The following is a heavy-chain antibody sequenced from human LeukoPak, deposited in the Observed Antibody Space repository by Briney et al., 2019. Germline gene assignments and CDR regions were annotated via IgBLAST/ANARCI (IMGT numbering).Heavy chain of an antibody. CDR3: ARVIGVGTGTATFGY. J-gene: IGHJ4*02. CDR1: GGTFSSYA. V-gene: IGHV1-3*01. CDR2: INAGNGNT. D-gene: IGHD1-1*01. Sequence: GASVKVSCKASGGTFSSYAISWVRQAPGQRLEWMGWINAGNGNTKYSQKFQGRVTITRDTSASTAYMELSSLRSEDTAVYYCARVIGVGTGTATFGYWGQGTLVTVSP.